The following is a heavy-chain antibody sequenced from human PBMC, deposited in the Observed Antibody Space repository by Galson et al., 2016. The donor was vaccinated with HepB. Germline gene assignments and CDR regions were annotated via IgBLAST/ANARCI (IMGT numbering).Heavy chain of an antibody. CDR3: ARGNDFDGPAVPAPWFDP. CDR2: IYNSGYT. CDR1: GGSINSGAYY. J-gene: IGHJ5*02. Sequence: TLSLTCTVSGGSINSGAYYWSWIRQHPGKGLEWIGYIYNSGYTYYNPSLKSRVTISRDTSKNQFSLKLSSVTAADTAVSYCARGNDFDGPAVPAPWFDPWGQGTLVTVSS. V-gene: IGHV4-31*03. D-gene: IGHD3-3*01.